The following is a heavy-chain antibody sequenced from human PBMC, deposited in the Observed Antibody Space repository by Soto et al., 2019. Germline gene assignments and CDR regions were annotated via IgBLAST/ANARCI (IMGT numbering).Heavy chain of an antibody. D-gene: IGHD3-22*01. CDR1: GGTFSSYA. J-gene: IGHJ3*02. V-gene: IGHV1-69*13. CDR2: IIPIFGTA. CDR3: ERDGENYYDSSDYSPRNAFAI. Sequence: SVKVSWKASGGTFSSYAISWVRQAPGQGLEWMGGIIPIFGTANYAQKFQGRVTITADESTRTAYMELSSLRSEHTAVYYCERDGENYYDSSDYSPRNAFAISAPRTMATVS.